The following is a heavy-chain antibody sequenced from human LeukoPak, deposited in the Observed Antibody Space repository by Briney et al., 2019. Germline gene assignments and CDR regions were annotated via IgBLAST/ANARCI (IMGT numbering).Heavy chain of an antibody. CDR3: ARAPGTDYYYGMDV. Sequence: GGSLRLSCAASGFTFSSYSMNWVRQAPGKGLEWVSYISSSSSTIYYADSVKGRFTISRDNAKNSLYLQMNSLRAEDTAVYYCARAPGTDYYYGMDVWGQGTTVTVSS. V-gene: IGHV3-48*04. CDR2: ISSSSSTI. J-gene: IGHJ6*02. D-gene: IGHD2-8*02. CDR1: GFTFSSYS.